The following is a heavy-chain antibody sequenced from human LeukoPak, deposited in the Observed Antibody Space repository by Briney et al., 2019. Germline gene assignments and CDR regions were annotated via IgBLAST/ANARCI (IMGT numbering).Heavy chain of an antibody. CDR2: IVVGSGNT. V-gene: IGHV1-58*02. CDR1: GFTFSNSA. J-gene: IGHJ4*02. Sequence: SVKVSCKASGFTFSNSAMQWVRQARGQRLEWIGWIVVGSGNTNYAQKFQKRVTITRDMSTSTAYMELSSLRSEDTAIYYCAADDMVAFKWGQGTQVTVSS. D-gene: IGHD5-12*01. CDR3: AADDMVAFK.